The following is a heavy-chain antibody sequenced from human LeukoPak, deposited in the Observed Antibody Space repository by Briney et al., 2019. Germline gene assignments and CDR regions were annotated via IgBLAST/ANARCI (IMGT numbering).Heavy chain of an antibody. J-gene: IGHJ4*02. CDR3: ALRASTNIPGY. CDR1: GFTFSSYA. CDR2: ISYDGSNK. D-gene: IGHD2/OR15-2a*01. Sequence: GGSLRLSCAASGFTFSSYAMHWVRQAPGKGLEWVAVISYDGSNKYYADSVKGRFTISRDNSKNTLYLQVNSLRAEDTAVYYCALRASTNIPGYWGQGTLVTVSS. V-gene: IGHV3-30-3*01.